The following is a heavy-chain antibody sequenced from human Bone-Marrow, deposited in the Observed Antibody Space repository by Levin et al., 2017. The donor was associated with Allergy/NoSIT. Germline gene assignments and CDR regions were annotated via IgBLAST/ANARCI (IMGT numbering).Heavy chain of an antibody. J-gene: IGHJ2*01. CDR2: ISAYNGNT. CDR1: GYTFTSYG. V-gene: IGHV1-18*01. CDR3: ARDIYCSGGSCSPGFVYFDL. Sequence: AASVKVSCKASGYTFTSYGISWVRQAPGQGLEWMGWISAYNGNTNYAQKLQGRVTMTTDTSTSTAYMELRSLRSDDTAVYYCARDIYCSGGSCSPGFVYFDLWGRGTLVTVSS. D-gene: IGHD2-15*01.